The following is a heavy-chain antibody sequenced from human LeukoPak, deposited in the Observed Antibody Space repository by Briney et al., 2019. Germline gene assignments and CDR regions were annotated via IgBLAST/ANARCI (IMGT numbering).Heavy chain of an antibody. V-gene: IGHV4-61*02. Sequence: PSETLSLTCTVSGGSISSGSYYWSWIRQPAGKGLEWIGRIYTSGSTNYNPSLKSRVTISVDTSKNQFSLKLSSVTAADTAVYYCARPVRGSGTLWSGYYYYMDVWGKGTTVTISS. CDR2: IYTSGST. CDR3: ARPVRGSGTLWSGYYYYMDV. J-gene: IGHJ6*03. D-gene: IGHD3-10*01. CDR1: GGSISSGSYY.